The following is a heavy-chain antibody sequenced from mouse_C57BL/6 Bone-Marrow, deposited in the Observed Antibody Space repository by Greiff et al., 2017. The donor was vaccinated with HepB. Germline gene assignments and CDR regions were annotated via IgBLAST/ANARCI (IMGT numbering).Heavy chain of an antibody. D-gene: IGHD1-1*01. CDR3: AATYVVPYFDY. Sequence: VQLQQPGAELVKPGASVKLSCKASGYTFTSYWMHWVKQRPGQGLEWIGMIHPNSGSTNYNEKFKSKATLTVDKSSSTAYMQLSSLTSEDSAVYYCAATYVVPYFDYWVQGTTLTVSS. CDR1: GYTFTSYW. V-gene: IGHV1-64*01. J-gene: IGHJ2*01. CDR2: IHPNSGST.